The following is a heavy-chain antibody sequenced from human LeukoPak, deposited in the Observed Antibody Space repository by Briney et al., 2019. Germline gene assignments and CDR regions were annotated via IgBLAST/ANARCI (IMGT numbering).Heavy chain of an antibody. J-gene: IGHJ4*02. CDR3: AKGSSPFDY. Sequence: GGSLRLSCAASGFSFSTYAMSWVRQAPGKGLEWVSAISANGGGTYYADSVKGRFTISRDNSKNTLYLQMNSLRAEDTAVYYCAKGSSPFDYWGQGTLVTVSS. CDR1: GFSFSTYA. CDR2: ISANGGGT. D-gene: IGHD6-13*01. V-gene: IGHV3-23*01.